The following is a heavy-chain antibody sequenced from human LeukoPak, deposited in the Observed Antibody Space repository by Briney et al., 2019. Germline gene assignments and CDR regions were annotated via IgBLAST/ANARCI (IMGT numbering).Heavy chain of an antibody. V-gene: IGHV3-53*01. CDR1: GFTVSSNY. Sequence: PGGSLRLSCAASGFTVSSNYMSWVRQAPGKGLKWVSVIYSGGSTYYADSVKGRFTISRDNSKNTLYLQMNSLRAEDTAVYYCAKEGRHRFGYDYWGQGTLVTVSS. D-gene: IGHD5-18*01. CDR3: AKEGRHRFGYDY. CDR2: IYSGGST. J-gene: IGHJ4*02.